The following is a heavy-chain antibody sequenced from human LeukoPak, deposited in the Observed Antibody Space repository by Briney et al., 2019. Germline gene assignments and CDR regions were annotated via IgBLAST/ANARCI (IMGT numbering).Heavy chain of an antibody. CDR2: IYHSGST. V-gene: IGHV4-30-2*01. J-gene: IGHJ6*02. CDR3: ARGPLPTSYYDYGMDV. Sequence: SETLSLTCTVSGDSISSGGYSWSWIRQPPGKGLEWIGYIYHSGSTYYNPSLKSRVTISVDRSKNQFSLKLSSETAADTAVYYCARGPLPTSYYDYGMDVWGQGTTVTVSS. CDR1: GDSISSGGYS. D-gene: IGHD2-2*01.